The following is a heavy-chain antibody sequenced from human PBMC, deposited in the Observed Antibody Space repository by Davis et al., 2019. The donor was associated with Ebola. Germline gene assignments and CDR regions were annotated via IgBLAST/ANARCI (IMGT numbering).Heavy chain of an antibody. V-gene: IGHV1-18*04. D-gene: IGHD4-17*01. CDR2: INSYSNT. CDR3: ARRYGDYPGGFDP. CDR1: GYTLTHYI. J-gene: IGHJ5*02. Sequence: ASVKVSCKASGYTLTHYIMNWVRQAPGQGLEWMGWINSYSNTKYAQRLQGRVTMTTDTSTSTAYMELRSLRSDDTAVYYCARRYGDYPGGFDPWGQGTLVTVSS.